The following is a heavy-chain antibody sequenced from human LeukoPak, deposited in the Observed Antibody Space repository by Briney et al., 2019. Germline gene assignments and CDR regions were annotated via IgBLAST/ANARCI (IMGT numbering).Heavy chain of an antibody. CDR3: ARSDGGSYQYYFDY. V-gene: IGHV1-18*01. CDR2: ISAYNANT. J-gene: IGHJ4*02. CDR1: GYTFTSYG. Sequence: ASVKVSCKASGYTFTSYGISWVRQAPGQGLEWMGWISAYNANTNYAQKLQDRVTMTTDTSTTTAYMELRSLRSDDTAVYYCARSDGGSYQYYFDYWGQGTLATVSS. D-gene: IGHD1-26*01.